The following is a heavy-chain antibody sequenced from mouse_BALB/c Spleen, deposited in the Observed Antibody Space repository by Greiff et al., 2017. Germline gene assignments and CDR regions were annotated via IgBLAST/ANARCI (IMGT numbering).Heavy chain of an antibody. CDR2: IYPGNSDT. D-gene: IGHD1-2*01. Sequence: EVQLQQSGTVLARPGASVKMSCKASGYTFTSYWMHWVKQRPGQGLEWIGAIYPGNSDTSYNQKFKGKAKRTAVTSTSTSYMELSSLTNEDSAVYYCTRFTTATTYWGQGTTLTVSS. V-gene: IGHV1-5*01. J-gene: IGHJ2*01. CDR1: GYTFTSYW. CDR3: TRFTTATTY.